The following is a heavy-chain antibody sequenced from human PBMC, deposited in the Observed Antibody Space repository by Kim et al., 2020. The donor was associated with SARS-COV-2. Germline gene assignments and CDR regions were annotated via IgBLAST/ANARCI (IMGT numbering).Heavy chain of an antibody. D-gene: IGHD1-20*01. CDR2: IYHSGST. Sequence: SETLSRTCTVSGDSINSSYWSWVRQPPGKGLEWIGYIYHSGSTYYNPSLKSRVTMSVDKSKNQFSLRLTSMTAADTAVYYCAGHPITARMDYWGQGALVTVSA. CDR3: AGHPITARMDY. CDR1: GDSINSSY. V-gene: IGHV4-59*08. J-gene: IGHJ4*02.